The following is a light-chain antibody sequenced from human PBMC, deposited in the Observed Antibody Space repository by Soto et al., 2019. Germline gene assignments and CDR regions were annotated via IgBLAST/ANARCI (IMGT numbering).Light chain of an antibody. CDR3: QQRSNWIT. CDR1: QSVSSY. CDR2: DAS. J-gene: IGKJ5*01. V-gene: IGKV3-11*01. Sequence: EIVLTQSPATLSLSPGERATLSCRASQSVSSYLAWYQQKPGQAPRLLIYDASNRATGIPARFSGSGSGTDFTPTISSLDPEYFAVYYCQQRSNWITFGQGTRLEIK.